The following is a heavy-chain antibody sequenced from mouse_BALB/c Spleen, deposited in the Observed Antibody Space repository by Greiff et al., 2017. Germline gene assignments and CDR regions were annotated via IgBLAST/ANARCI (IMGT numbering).Heavy chain of an antibody. J-gene: IGHJ4*01. D-gene: IGHD1-1*01. CDR3: AREGDYGSSCCYCAMDY. CDR1: GFTFSSVG. V-gene: IGHV5-17*02. Sequence: EVKLVESGGGLVQPGGSRKLSCAASGFTFSSVGMHWVRQSPEKGLEWVAYISSGSSTIYYAATVKGRFTISRDNPKNTLFLKMNNLRSEDTAMYYCAREGDYGSSCCYCAMDYWGQGTSVTVSS. CDR2: ISSGSSTI.